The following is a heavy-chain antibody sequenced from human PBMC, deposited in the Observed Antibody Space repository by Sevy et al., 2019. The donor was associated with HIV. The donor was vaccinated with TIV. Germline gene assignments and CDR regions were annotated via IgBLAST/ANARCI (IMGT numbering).Heavy chain of an antibody. CDR1: GFTFSDYY. J-gene: IGHJ6*02. Sequence: GGSLRLSCAASGFTFSDYYMSWIRQAPGKGLEWVSYISSSGSTIYYADSVKGRFTISRDNAKNSLYLQMNSLRAEDTAVYYCARVIAAADSSYYYYYGMDVWGQGTTVTVSS. V-gene: IGHV3-11*01. CDR3: ARVIAAADSSYYYYYGMDV. D-gene: IGHD6-13*01. CDR2: ISSSGSTI.